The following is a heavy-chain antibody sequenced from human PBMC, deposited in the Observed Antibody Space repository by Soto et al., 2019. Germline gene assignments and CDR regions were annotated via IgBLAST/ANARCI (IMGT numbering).Heavy chain of an antibody. D-gene: IGHD1-26*01. CDR2: ITGSGDST. J-gene: IGHJ6*03. CDR1: GFTFSNYA. V-gene: IGHV3-23*01. CDR3: AKGRGTNYSYHMTV. Sequence: EVQLLESGGGLVQPGGSLRLSCAASGFTFSNYAISWVRQAPGKGLEWVSTITGSGDSTYYADSVKGRFTISRDNSKNTLYLQMSSLGAEDTAVYYCAKGRGTNYSYHMTVWAKGPRSPSP.